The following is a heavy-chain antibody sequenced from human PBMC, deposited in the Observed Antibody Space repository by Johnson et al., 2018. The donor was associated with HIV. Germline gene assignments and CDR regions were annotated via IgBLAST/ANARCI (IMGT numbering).Heavy chain of an antibody. J-gene: IGHJ3*02. Sequence: VQLVESGGGLVKPGGSLRLSCAASGFTFSDDYMSWIRQAPGKGLEWVSYISRSGSTITYADSVKGRFTISRDNAEKSLYLQMNSLRAEDTAVYYCARGLIIQLWLQAAFDIWGQGTMVTVSS. D-gene: IGHD5-18*01. CDR2: ISRSGSTI. V-gene: IGHV3-11*01. CDR3: ARGLIIQLWLQAAFDI. CDR1: GFTFSDDY.